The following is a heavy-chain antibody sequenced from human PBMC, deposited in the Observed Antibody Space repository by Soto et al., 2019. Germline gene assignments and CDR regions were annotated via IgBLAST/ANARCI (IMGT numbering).Heavy chain of an antibody. CDR1: GFSLTTDRVG. J-gene: IGHJ4*02. CDR2: IYWDDSK. D-gene: IGHD1-26*01. Sequence: QITLKESGPTLVKPTQTLTLTCTFSGFSLTTDRVGVGWIRQPPGEALEWLAVIYWDDSKPYRPSLESRLTITKDTSKNQVPLTMTNMDSVDTATYYCAHAYGGRSLYWGQGTLVTVSS. CDR3: AHAYGGRSLY. V-gene: IGHV2-5*02.